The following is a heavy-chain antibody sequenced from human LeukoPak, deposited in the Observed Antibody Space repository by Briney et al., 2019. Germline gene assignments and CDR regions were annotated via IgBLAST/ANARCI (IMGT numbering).Heavy chain of an antibody. V-gene: IGHV3-23*01. CDR2: ISGSGGST. Sequence: PGGSLRLSCAASGFTFSSYAMSWVRQAPGKGLEWVSAISGSGGSTYYGDSVKGRFTISRDNSKNTLYLQMNSLRAEDTAVYYCATQTMIVVVRFDYWGQGTLVTVSS. CDR3: ATQTMIVVVRFDY. CDR1: GFTFSSYA. D-gene: IGHD3-22*01. J-gene: IGHJ4*02.